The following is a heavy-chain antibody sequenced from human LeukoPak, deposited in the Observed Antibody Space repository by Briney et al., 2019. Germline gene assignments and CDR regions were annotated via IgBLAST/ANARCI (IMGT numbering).Heavy chain of an antibody. Sequence: SETLSLTCAVYGGSFSNYYWSWIRQPPGKGLEWIGEINDSGRTNHNPSLMSRVTVSVDTSKNQFSLRLTSVTATDTAVYYCARRWNYGRNYYIDVWGNGATVSVSS. V-gene: IGHV4-34*01. CDR2: INDSGRT. J-gene: IGHJ6*03. CDR3: ARRWNYGRNYYIDV. CDR1: GGSFSNYY. D-gene: IGHD1-7*01.